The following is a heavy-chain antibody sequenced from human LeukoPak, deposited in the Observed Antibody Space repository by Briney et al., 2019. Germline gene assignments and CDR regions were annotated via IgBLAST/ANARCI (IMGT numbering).Heavy chain of an antibody. CDR2: ISGSGGST. J-gene: IGHJ3*02. CDR3: AKVEVGTTFMRVSVAFDI. V-gene: IGHV3-23*01. CDR1: GFTFSSYA. Sequence: GGSLRLSCAASGFTFSSYAMSWVRQAPGKGLEWVSAISGSGGSTYYADSVKGRFTISRDNSKNTLYLQMNSLRAEDTAVYYCAKVEVGTTFMRVSVAFDIWGQGTMVTVSS. D-gene: IGHD1-1*01.